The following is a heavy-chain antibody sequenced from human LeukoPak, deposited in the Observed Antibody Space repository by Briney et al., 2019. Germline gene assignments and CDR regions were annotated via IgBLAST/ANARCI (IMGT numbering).Heavy chain of an antibody. D-gene: IGHD2-2*01. CDR3: ARDVVPKYCSSTSCYRGGFDY. V-gene: IGHV4-59*01. Sequence: SQTLSLTCTVSGASISSYYWSWIRQPPGKGLEWIGYIYYSGSTNYNPSLKSRVTISVDTSKNQFSLKLSSVTAADTAVYYCARDVVPKYCSSTSCYRGGFDYWGQGTLVTVSS. CDR1: GASISSYY. J-gene: IGHJ4*02. CDR2: IYYSGST.